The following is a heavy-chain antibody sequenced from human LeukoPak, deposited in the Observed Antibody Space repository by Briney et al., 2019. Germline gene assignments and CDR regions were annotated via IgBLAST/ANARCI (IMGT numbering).Heavy chain of an antibody. CDR3: ARVSPEGDYDY. J-gene: IGHJ4*02. CDR2: INSDGSST. Sequence: GGSLRLSCAASGFTFSSYWMHWVRQAPGKGLVWVSRINSDGSSTSYADSVKGRFTISRDNAKNTLYLQMNSLRAEDPAVYYCARVSPEGDYDYWGQGTLVTVSS. CDR1: GFTFSSYW. D-gene: IGHD4-17*01. V-gene: IGHV3-74*01.